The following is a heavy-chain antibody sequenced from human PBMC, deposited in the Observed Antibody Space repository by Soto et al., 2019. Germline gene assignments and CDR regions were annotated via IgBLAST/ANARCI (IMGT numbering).Heavy chain of an antibody. CDR2: FYFSGST. CDR1: GDSTSSDSHY. V-gene: IGHV4-39*01. CDR3: ARQVSAIRFLDWDPAYFDH. D-gene: IGHD3-3*01. Sequence: TSETLSLTCTVSGDSTSSDSHYWGWVRQPPGEGLEWIGSFYFSGSTYYNPSLKSRVTVSVDTSKNQFSLRLSSVTAADTAVYYCARQVSAIRFLDWDPAYFDHWGQGLLVTVSS. J-gene: IGHJ4*02.